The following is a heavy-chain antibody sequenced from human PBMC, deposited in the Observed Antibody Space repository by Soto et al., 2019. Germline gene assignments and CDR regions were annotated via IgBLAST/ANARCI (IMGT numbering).Heavy chain of an antibody. V-gene: IGHV1-46*01. Sequence: ASVKVSCKASGDTFSFYTINWVRQAPGLGLEWMGIINPSSGGTSYAQKFQGRVTMTRDTSTSTVYMDLSSLRSEDTAVYYCARESRAMDVWGQGTTVTVSS. J-gene: IGHJ6*02. CDR3: ARESRAMDV. CDR1: GDTFSFYT. CDR2: INPSSGGT.